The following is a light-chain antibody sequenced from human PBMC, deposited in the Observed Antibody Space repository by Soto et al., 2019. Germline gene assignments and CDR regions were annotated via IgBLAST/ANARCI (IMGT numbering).Light chain of an antibody. J-gene: IGKJ1*01. Sequence: DIQMTQSPSTLSASVGDRVTITCRASQSISSWLAWYQQKPGKAPKLLIYDASSLESGDPSRFSGSVSGTEFTLTISGLQPDYFATYYCQQYNSYSTFGRGTKVEIK. CDR3: QQYNSYST. CDR1: QSISSW. CDR2: DAS. V-gene: IGKV1-5*01.